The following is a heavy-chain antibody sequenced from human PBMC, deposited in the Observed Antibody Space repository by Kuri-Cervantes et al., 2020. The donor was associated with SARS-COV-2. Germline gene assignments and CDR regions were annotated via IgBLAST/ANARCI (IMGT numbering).Heavy chain of an antibody. CDR1: GFTVSSNY. J-gene: IGHJ4*02. CDR3: ARVDRTGGNAFVDY. CDR2: IYSGGST. Sequence: GGSLRLSCAASGFTVSSNYMSWVRQAPGKGLEWVSVIYSGGSTYCADSVKGRFTISRNNSKNTLYLQMNSLRAEDTAVYYCARVDRTGGNAFVDYWGQGTLVTVSS. V-gene: IGHV3-53*01. D-gene: IGHD4-23*01.